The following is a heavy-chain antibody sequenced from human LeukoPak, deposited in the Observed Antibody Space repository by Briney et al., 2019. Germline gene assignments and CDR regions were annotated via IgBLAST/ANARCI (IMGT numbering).Heavy chain of an antibody. J-gene: IGHJ6*03. CDR1: GYTFTDSY. Sequence: ASVKVSCKPSGYTFTDSYIHWVRQAPGQGLEWMGRNNPNSGDSNYSQKFQGRVTMTRDTSISTAYMEMSRLTFDDTAVYYCARSARHCNNGVCFTDYYIDLWGKGTTVIVSS. D-gene: IGHD2-8*01. CDR2: NNPNSGDS. CDR3: ARSARHCNNGVCFTDYYIDL. V-gene: IGHV1-2*06.